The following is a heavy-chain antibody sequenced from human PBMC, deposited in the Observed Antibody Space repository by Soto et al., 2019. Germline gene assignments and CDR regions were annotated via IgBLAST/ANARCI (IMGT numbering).Heavy chain of an antibody. D-gene: IGHD4-17*01. CDR1: GFTLSDHY. CDR3: ARELMTTVTYFDY. V-gene: IGHV3-72*01. CDR2: SRGKAQGYTT. J-gene: IGHJ4*02. Sequence: GSLRLSCAASGFTLSDHYIDWVRQAPGKGLEWVGRSRGKAQGYTTEYAASVKGRFFTSSDDSKNSVYLQMNILKTEDTAVYYCARELMTTVTYFDYWGQGTLVTVSS.